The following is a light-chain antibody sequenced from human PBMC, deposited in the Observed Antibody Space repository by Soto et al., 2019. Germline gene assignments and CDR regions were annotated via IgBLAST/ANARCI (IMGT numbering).Light chain of an antibody. Sequence: QSALTQPASVSGSPGQSITISCTGTSSDVGGYNYVSWYQQHPGKAPKLMIYDVSNRPSGVSNRFSASKAGNTASLTISGLQAEDEGDIYCSSYTSSSTWVFGGGTKLTVL. V-gene: IGLV2-14*01. J-gene: IGLJ3*02. CDR1: SSDVGGYNY. CDR2: DVS. CDR3: SSYTSSSTWV.